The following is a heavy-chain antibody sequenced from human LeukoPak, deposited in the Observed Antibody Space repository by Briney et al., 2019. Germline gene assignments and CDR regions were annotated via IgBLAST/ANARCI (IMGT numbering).Heavy chain of an antibody. CDR2: INHNAEMI. J-gene: IGHJ4*02. Sequence: GGSLRLTCAASGFTFSSYSMSWVRQAPGKGLEWIAYINHNAEMIFYPDFVKGRFTISRDNPKKSLYLQMNALRYEDTAIYYCARDHDWAFDLWGQGTLVTVSS. D-gene: IGHD3-9*01. CDR1: GFTFSSYS. V-gene: IGHV3-48*02. CDR3: ARDHDWAFDL.